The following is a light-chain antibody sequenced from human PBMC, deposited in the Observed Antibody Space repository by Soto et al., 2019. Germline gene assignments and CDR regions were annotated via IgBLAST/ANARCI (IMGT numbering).Light chain of an antibody. V-gene: IGKV1-5*03. CDR2: KAS. CDR3: QQYGASPFT. Sequence: DIQMTQSPSTLSGSVGDRVTITCRASQTISSWLAWYQQKPGKAPKLLIYKASTLKSGVPSRFSGSGSGTEFTLTISSLQPDDFAVYYCQQYGASPFTFGPGTRVEI. CDR1: QTISSW. J-gene: IGKJ3*01.